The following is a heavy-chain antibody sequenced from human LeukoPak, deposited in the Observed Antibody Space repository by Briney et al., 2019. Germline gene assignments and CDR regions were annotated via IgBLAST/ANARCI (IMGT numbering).Heavy chain of an antibody. D-gene: IGHD3-22*01. CDR3: ARGGWYDSPREAFDI. Sequence: ASVKVSCKASGYTFTSYYIHWVRQAPGQGLEWMGWINPNSGGTNYAQKFQGRVTMTRDTSISTAYMELSRLRSDDTAVYYCARGGWYDSPREAFDIWGQGTMVTVSS. V-gene: IGHV1-2*02. CDR2: INPNSGGT. J-gene: IGHJ3*02. CDR1: GYTFTSYY.